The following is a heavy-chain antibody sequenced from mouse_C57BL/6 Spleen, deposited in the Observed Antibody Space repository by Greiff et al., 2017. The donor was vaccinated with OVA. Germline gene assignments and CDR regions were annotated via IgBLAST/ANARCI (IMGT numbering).Heavy chain of an antibody. CDR3: ARDSGDYYGSSHYYAMDY. D-gene: IGHD1-1*01. V-gene: IGHV5-16*01. J-gene: IGHJ4*01. CDR2: INYDGSST. Sequence: DVKLVESEGGLVQPGSSMKLSCTASGFTFSDYYMAWVRQVPEKGLEWVANINYDGSSTYYLDSLKSRFIISRDNAKNILYLQMSSLKSEDTATYYCARDSGDYYGSSHYYAMDYWGQGTSVTVSS. CDR1: GFTFSDYY.